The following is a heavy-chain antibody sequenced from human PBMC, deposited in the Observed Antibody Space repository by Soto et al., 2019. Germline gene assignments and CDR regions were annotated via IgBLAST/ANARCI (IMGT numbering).Heavy chain of an antibody. J-gene: IGHJ4*02. CDR2: ISYDGSNK. D-gene: IGHD1-26*01. CDR3: ARDRSGSYYPGYFDY. V-gene: IGHV3-30-3*01. Sequence: VQLVESGGGVVQPGRSLRLSCAASGFTFSSYAMHWVRQAPGKGLEWVAVISYDGSNKYYADSVKGRFTISRDNSKNTLYLQMNSLRAEDTAVYYCARDRSGSYYPGYFDYWGQGTLVTVSS. CDR1: GFTFSSYA.